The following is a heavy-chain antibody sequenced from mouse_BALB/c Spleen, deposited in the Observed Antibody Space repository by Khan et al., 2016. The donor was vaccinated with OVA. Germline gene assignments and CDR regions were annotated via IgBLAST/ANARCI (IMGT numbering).Heavy chain of an antibody. V-gene: IGHV1S137*01. D-gene: IGHD2-3*01. CDR2: ISTYYGNT. Sequence: QVQLKESGPELVRPGVSVKISCKGSGYTFTDYAMYWVKQSHAKSLEWIGLISTYYGNTNYKQTFKGKATMTVDKSSSTAYMELASLTSEDSAISYCSRPAEDGCYDYWGQGTTLTVSS. J-gene: IGHJ2*01. CDR1: GYTFTDYA. CDR3: SRPAEDGCYDY.